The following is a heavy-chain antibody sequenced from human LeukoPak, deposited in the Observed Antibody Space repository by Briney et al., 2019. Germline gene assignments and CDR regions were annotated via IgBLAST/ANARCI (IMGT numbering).Heavy chain of an antibody. Sequence: ASVKVSCKASGYTFTGYYMHWVRQAPGQGLEWMGWIHPNSGGTNYAQKFQGRVAMTRDTSISTAYMELSRLRSDDTAVYYCARDLYDILTGYTDWGQGTLVTVSS. CDR3: ARDLYDILTGYTD. D-gene: IGHD3-9*01. V-gene: IGHV1-2*02. J-gene: IGHJ4*02. CDR2: IHPNSGGT. CDR1: GYTFTGYY.